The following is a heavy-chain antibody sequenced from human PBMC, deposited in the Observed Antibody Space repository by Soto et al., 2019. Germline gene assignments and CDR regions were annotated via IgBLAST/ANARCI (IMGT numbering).Heavy chain of an antibody. CDR3: APHVSCSGGSCQYDAFAI. J-gene: IGHJ3*02. D-gene: IGHD2-15*01. CDR2: ITADGGT. Sequence: EVQVLESGGGLVQPGGSLRLSCEGSKFTVSGHAMTWIRQAPGKGPEWVSTITADGGTYYADSVKGRFAMSRDTSENTLYLQMNSLGAEDTAAYYCAPHVSCSGGSCQYDAFAIRGQGTMVTVSS. CDR1: KFTVSGHA. V-gene: IGHV3-23*01.